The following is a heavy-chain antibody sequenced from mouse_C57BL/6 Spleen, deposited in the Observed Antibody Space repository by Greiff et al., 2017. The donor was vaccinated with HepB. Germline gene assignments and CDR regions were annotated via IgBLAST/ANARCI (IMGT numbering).Heavy chain of an antibody. Sequence: EVKLMESGPELVKPGASVKMSCKASGYTFTDYNMHWVKQSHGKSLEWIGYINPNNGGTSYNQKFKGKATLTVNKSSSTAYMELRSLTSEDSAVYYCARPWDLAWFAYWGQGTLVTVSA. CDR1: GYTFTDYN. V-gene: IGHV1-22*01. CDR3: ARPWDLAWFAY. J-gene: IGHJ3*01. CDR2: INPNNGGT. D-gene: IGHD4-1*01.